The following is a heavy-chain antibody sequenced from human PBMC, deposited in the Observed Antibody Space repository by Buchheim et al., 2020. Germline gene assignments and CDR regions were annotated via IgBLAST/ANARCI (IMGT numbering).Heavy chain of an antibody. J-gene: IGHJ4*02. CDR1: GYSFPSSW. Sequence: EVQLVQSGAEVRKPGESLKISCKDTGYSFPSSWIGWVRQIPGKGLEWMGIIFPGDSDTRYSPSFEGHVSISADRSINTAYLQWSSLEASDTAIYYCARHRSLQYLDYWGQGTL. CDR2: IFPGDSDT. V-gene: IGHV5-51*01. CDR3: ARHRSLQYLDY. D-gene: IGHD3-16*02.